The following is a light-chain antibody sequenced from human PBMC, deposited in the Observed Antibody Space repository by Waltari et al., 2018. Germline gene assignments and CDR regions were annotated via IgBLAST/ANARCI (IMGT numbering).Light chain of an antibody. CDR1: STDVGAYDH. CDR3: NSFTTSFTFV. J-gene: IGLJ1*01. V-gene: IGLV2-14*03. CDR2: DVN. Sequence: QSALAQPASVSGSPGQSITIPCTATSTDVGAYDHVSWYQQHPGKAPRLIIYDVNHRPSGLPDRFSGSKSGNTASLSISGLQAEDEADYYCNSFTTSFTFVFGTGTKVTVL.